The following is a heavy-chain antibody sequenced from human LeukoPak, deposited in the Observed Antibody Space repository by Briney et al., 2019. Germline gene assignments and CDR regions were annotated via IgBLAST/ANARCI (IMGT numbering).Heavy chain of an antibody. CDR1: GLTLSDYY. V-gene: IGHV3-11*04. CDR3: AIDGHRPNDAFDI. CDR2: ISSSGGSGNI. J-gene: IGHJ3*02. Sequence: GGSLRLSCAASGLTLSDYYMTWIRQAPGKGLEWVSYISSSGGSGNIYYADSVKGRFTISRDNAKNSLYLQMNSLTAEDTAMYYCAIDGHRPNDAFDIWGQGTMVTVSS.